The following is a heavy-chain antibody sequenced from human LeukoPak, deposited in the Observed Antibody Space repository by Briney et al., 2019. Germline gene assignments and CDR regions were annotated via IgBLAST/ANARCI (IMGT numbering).Heavy chain of an antibody. CDR1: GFTFSSYS. J-gene: IGHJ4*02. CDR3: ARDGGTVAAAGVDY. D-gene: IGHD6-13*01. Sequence: PGGSLRLSCAASGFTFSSYSMNWVRQAPGKGLEWVSSISSSSSYIYYADSVKGRFTISRDNAKNSLYLQMNSLRAEDTAVYYCARDGGTVAAAGVDYWGQGTLVTVSS. V-gene: IGHV3-21*01. CDR2: ISSSSSYI.